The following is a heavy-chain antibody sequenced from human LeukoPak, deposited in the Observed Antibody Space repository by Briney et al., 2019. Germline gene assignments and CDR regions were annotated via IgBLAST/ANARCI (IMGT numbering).Heavy chain of an antibody. CDR2: IYHSGST. J-gene: IGHJ4*02. CDR3: AREVGGSYY. CDR1: GGSISSGGYS. D-gene: IGHD1-26*01. V-gene: IGHV4-30-2*01. Sequence: PSQTLSLTCAVSGGSISSGGYSWSWIRQPPGKGLEWIGYIYHSGSTYYNPSLKSRVTISVDTSKNQFSLKLSSVTAADTAVYYCAREVGGSYYWGQGTLVTVSS.